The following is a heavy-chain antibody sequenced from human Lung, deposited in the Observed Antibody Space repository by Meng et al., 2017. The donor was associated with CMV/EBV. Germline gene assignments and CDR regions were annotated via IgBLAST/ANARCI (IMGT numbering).Heavy chain of an antibody. CDR1: GFALRSYW. Sequence: QLVASGGGLVQPGGSLRLACAVSGFALRSYWMHWVRQASGEGLEWVSRIDIDGRDITYADSVKGRFTISRDTAKNMLYLEMNSLRVEDTAVYYCARGLEEYLGWEMGYWGQGTLVTVSS. V-gene: IGHV3-74*03. J-gene: IGHJ4*02. D-gene: IGHD2/OR15-2a*01. CDR2: IDIDGRDI. CDR3: ARGLEEYLGWEMGY.